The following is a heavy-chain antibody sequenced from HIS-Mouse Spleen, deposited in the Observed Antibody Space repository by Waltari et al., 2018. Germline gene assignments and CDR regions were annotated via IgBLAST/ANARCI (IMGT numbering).Heavy chain of an antibody. D-gene: IGHD3-22*01. CDR3: ARTVYYDSSGYYGDYFDY. J-gene: IGHJ4*02. V-gene: IGHV3-30*04. CDR1: GFTFSSYA. CDR2: ISYDGSNK. Sequence: QVQLVESGGGVVQPGRSLRLSCAASGFTFSSYAMHWVRQAPGKGLEWVAVISYDGSNKYYADSVKGRFTISRDNSKNTLYLQMNSLRAEDTAVYYCARTVYYDSSGYYGDYFDYWGQGTLVTVSS.